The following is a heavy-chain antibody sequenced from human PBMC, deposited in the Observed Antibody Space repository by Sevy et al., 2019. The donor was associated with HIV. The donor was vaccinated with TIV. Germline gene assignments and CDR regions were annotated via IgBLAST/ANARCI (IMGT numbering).Heavy chain of an antibody. D-gene: IGHD3-16*01. CDR3: ARGGFHYYYGMDV. J-gene: IGHJ6*02. V-gene: IGHV4-30-4*01. Sequence: SETLSLTCTVSGGSISSGDYYWSWIRQPPGKSLEWIGYIYYSGSTYYNPSLKSRVTISVDTSKNQFSLKLSSVTAADTAVYYCARGGFHYYYGMDVWGQWTTVTVSS. CDR1: GGSISSGDYY. CDR2: IYYSGST.